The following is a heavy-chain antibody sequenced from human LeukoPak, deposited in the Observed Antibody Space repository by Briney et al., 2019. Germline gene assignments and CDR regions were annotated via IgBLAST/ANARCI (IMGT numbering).Heavy chain of an antibody. Sequence: GGSLRLSCAASGLTFSNYGMHWVRQAPGKGLEWVSVIYSGGSTYYADSVKGRFTISRDNSKNTLYLQMNSLRAEDTAVYYCARGVGSGSRLRAGDYWGQGTLVTVSS. CDR2: IYSGGST. CDR1: GLTFSNYG. CDR3: ARGVGSGSRLRAGDY. J-gene: IGHJ4*02. D-gene: IGHD1-26*01. V-gene: IGHV3-53*01.